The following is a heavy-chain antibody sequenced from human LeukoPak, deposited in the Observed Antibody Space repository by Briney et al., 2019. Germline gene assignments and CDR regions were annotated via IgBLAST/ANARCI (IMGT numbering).Heavy chain of an antibody. D-gene: IGHD2-15*01. Sequence: SGGSLRLSCAASGFTFSSFGMTWVRQAPGKGLEWVSTITGSGGITYYADSVKGRFTISRDNSKNTLYLQMGSLRPDDMGVYYCARDGASWSSGSGWEGFFDYWGQGTLVAVSS. V-gene: IGHV3-23*01. CDR3: ARDGASWSSGSGWEGFFDY. CDR2: ITGSGGIT. J-gene: IGHJ4*02. CDR1: GFTFSSFG.